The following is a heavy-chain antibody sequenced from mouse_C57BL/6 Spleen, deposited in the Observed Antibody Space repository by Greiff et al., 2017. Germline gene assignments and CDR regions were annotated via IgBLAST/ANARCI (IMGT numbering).Heavy chain of an antibody. Sequence: VQLQQPGAELVMPGASVKLSCKASGYTFTSYWMHWVKQRPGQGLEWIGEIDPSDSYTNYNQKFKGKSTLTVDKSSSTAYMQLSSLTSEDSALYFCARGYSGTYYAMDSWGLGTSVTVSS. J-gene: IGHJ4*01. V-gene: IGHV1-69*01. CDR2: IDPSDSYT. CDR3: ARGYSGTYYAMDS. CDR1: GYTFTSYW. D-gene: IGHD2-1*01.